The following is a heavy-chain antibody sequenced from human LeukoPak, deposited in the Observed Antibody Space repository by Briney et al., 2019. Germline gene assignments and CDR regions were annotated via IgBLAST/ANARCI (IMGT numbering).Heavy chain of an antibody. CDR2: ISAYNGNT. V-gene: IGHV1-18*01. CDR3: ARVPLQILWFGELLSPPDY. CDR1: GYTFTSCG. Sequence: ASVKVSCKASGYTFTSCGISWVRQAPGQGLEWMGWISAYNGNTNYAQKLQGRVTMTTDTSTSTAYMELRSLRSDDTAVYYCARVPLQILWFGELLSPPDYWGQGTLVTVSS. D-gene: IGHD3-10*01. J-gene: IGHJ4*02.